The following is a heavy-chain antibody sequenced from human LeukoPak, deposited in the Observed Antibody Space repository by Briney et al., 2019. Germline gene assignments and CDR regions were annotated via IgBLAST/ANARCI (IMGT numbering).Heavy chain of an antibody. V-gene: IGHV3-9*01. Sequence: GGSLRLSCAASGFTFDDYAMHWVRQAPGKGLEWVSDISWNSGSIGYADSVKGRFTISRDNAKNSLYLQMNSLRAEDTALYYCAKAVKGGIVVSDAFDIWGQGTMVTVSS. D-gene: IGHD3-22*01. J-gene: IGHJ3*02. CDR2: ISWNSGSI. CDR3: AKAVKGGIVVSDAFDI. CDR1: GFTFDDYA.